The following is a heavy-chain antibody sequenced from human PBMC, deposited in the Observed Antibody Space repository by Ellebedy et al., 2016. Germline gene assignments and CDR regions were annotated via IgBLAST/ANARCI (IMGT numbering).Heavy chain of an antibody. V-gene: IGHV3-23*01. CDR3: AKGAYYYDSSGYYSDYYYGMDV. CDR2: ISGSGGST. Sequence: GESLKISCAASGFTFSSYAMSWVRQAPGKGLEWVSAISGSGGSTYYADSVKGRFTISRDNSKNTLYLQMNSLRAEDTAVYYCAKGAYYYDSSGYYSDYYYGMDVWGQGTTVTVSS. J-gene: IGHJ6*02. CDR1: GFTFSSYA. D-gene: IGHD3-22*01.